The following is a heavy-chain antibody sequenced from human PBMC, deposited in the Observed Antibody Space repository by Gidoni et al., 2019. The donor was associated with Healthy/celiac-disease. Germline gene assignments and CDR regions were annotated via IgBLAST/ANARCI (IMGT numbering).Heavy chain of an antibody. J-gene: IGHJ3*02. CDR3: AKDRTEVGAMGGGAFDI. CDR2: ISGSGGST. CDR1: GFPFSSVA. D-gene: IGHD1-26*01. Sequence: EVQLLESGGGLVQPGGSLRLSCAASGFPFSSVAMSWVRQAPGKGLEWVSAISGSGGSTYYADSVKGRFTISRDNSKNTLYLQMNSLRAEDTAVYYCAKDRTEVGAMGGGAFDIWGQGTMVTVSS. V-gene: IGHV3-23*01.